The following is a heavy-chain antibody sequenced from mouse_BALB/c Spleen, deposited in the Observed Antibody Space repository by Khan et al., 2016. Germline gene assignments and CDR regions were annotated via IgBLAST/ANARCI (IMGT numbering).Heavy chain of an antibody. Sequence: QVQLQQSGTELPRPGASVKLSCKASGYTFTDYYLHWVKQRPGQGLEWIGEIFPGSGSTYYNEKFKGKASLTADTSSSTAYMQLSSLTSEDPAVYFCARSYCGYFAMDYWGHGASVTVSS. CDR1: GYTFTDYY. J-gene: IGHJ4*01. V-gene: IGHV1-77*01. CDR3: ARSYCGYFAMDY. CDR2: IFPGSGST. D-gene: IGHD1-2*01.